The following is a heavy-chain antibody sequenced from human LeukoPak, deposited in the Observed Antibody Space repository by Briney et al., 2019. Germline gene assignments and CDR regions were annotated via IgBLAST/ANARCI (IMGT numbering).Heavy chain of an antibody. CDR2: IYYSGST. CDR3: ARVEYQLLDV. CDR1: GGSISSYY. Sequence: PSETLSLTCTVSGGSISSYYWSWIRQPPGKGLGWIGYIYYSGSTNYNPSLKGRVTISVDTSKNQFSLKLSSVTAADTAVYYCARVEYQLLDVWGQGTTVTVSS. V-gene: IGHV4-59*01. D-gene: IGHD2-2*01. J-gene: IGHJ6*02.